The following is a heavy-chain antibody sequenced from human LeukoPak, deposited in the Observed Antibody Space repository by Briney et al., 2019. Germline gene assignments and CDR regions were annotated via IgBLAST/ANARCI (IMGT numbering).Heavy chain of an antibody. CDR1: GFTFSSYE. D-gene: IGHD2-21*01. Sequence: PGGSLRLSCAASGFTFSSYEMSWVRQAPGKGLEWVSHIYTDSNIYQADSVKGRFTISRDNAKNTLYLQMNSLRAEDTAVYYCARASNSPIDDWGQGTLVTVPS. CDR3: ARASNSPIDD. J-gene: IGHJ4*02. V-gene: IGHV3-48*03. CDR2: IYTDSNI.